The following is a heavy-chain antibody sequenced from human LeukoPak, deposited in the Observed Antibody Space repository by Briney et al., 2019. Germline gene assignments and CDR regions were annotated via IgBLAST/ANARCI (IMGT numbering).Heavy chain of an antibody. CDR3: ARDHVLLWFGELLTAYDAFDI. J-gene: IGHJ3*02. Sequence: ASVKVSCKASGYTFTGYYMHWVRQAPGQGLEWMGWINPNSGGTNYAQKFQGRVTMTRDTPISTAYMELSRLRSDDTAVYYCARDHVLLWFGELLTAYDAFDIWGQGTMVTVSS. CDR2: INPNSGGT. V-gene: IGHV1-2*02. D-gene: IGHD3-10*01. CDR1: GYTFTGYY.